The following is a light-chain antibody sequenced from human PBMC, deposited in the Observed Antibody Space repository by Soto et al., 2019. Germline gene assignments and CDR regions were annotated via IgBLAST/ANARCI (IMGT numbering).Light chain of an antibody. CDR2: EVF. V-gene: IGLV2-14*01. J-gene: IGLJ1*01. CDR1: NSDLCAYDY. Sequence: QSALTQPASVSGSPGQSITISCTGTNSDLCAYDYVSWYQQHPGKAPRLLIYEVFNRPSGVSDRFSGSKSANTASLTISGLQADDEADYYCSSYTASSARVFGPGTKLTVL. CDR3: SSYTASSARV.